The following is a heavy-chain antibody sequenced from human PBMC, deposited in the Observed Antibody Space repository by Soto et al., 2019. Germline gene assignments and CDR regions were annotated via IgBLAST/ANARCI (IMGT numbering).Heavy chain of an antibody. CDR3: ARELRFLGMDV. CDR1: GGSISSGGYY. D-gene: IGHD3-3*01. Sequence: SETLSLTCTVSGGSISSGGYYWSWIRQHPGKGLEWIGYIYYSGSTYYNPSLKSRVTISVDTSKNQFSLKLTSVTAADTAVYYCARELRFLGMDVWGQGTTVTVSS. CDR2: IYYSGST. J-gene: IGHJ6*02. V-gene: IGHV4-31*03.